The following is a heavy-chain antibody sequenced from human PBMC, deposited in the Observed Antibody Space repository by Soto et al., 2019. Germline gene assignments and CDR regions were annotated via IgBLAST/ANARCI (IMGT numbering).Heavy chain of an antibody. CDR2: INHSGST. V-gene: IGHV4-34*01. J-gene: IGHJ6*02. CDR1: GGSFSGYY. Sequence: SETLSLICAVYGGSFSGYYWSWIRQPPGKGLEWIGEINHSGSTNYNPSLKSRVTISVDTSKNQFSLKLSSVTAADTAVYYCARGTGIAAAGTIHYGMDVWGQGTTVTVSS. CDR3: ARGTGIAAAGTIHYGMDV. D-gene: IGHD6-13*01.